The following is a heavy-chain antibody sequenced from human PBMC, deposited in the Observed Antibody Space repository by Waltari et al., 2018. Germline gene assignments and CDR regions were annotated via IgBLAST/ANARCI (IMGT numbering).Heavy chain of an antibody. CDR2: INAGNGNT. Sequence: VQLVQYGAEVKKPGASVKVSCKASGYTFTSYAMHWVRQAPGRRLEWMGWINAGNGNTKYSQKFQGRVTITRDTSASTAYMELSSLRSEDTAVYYCARNPYYYGSGSYAVWFDPWGQGTLVTVSS. CDR3: ARNPYYYGSGSYAVWFDP. D-gene: IGHD3-10*01. V-gene: IGHV1-3*01. J-gene: IGHJ5*02. CDR1: GYTFTSYA.